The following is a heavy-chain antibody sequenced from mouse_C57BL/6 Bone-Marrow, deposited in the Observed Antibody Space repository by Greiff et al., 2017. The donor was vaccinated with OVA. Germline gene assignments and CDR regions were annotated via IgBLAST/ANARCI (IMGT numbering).Heavy chain of an antibody. CDR1: GYTFTSYW. CDR2: IDPSDSYT. CDR3: ARGILD. Sequence: VQLHQPGAELVRPGPSVKLSCKASGYTFTSYWMHWVKQRPGKGLEWIGVIDPSDSYTNYNQKFKGKATVTVDTSSSTAYMQLSSLTSEDSAVYYCARGILDWGQGTTLTVSS. J-gene: IGHJ2*01. V-gene: IGHV1-59*01.